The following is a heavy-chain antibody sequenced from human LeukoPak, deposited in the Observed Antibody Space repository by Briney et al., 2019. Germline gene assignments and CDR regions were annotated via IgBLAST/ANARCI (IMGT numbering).Heavy chain of an antibody. CDR2: ISGSGGST. CDR3: ARARGRYSGSNSDY. Sequence: PGGSLRLSCAASGFTFSSYAMSWVRQAPGKGLEWVSAISGSGGSTYYADSVKGRFTISRDNSKNTLYLQMNSLRAEGTAVYYCARARGRYSGSNSDYWGQGTLVTVSS. CDR1: GFTFSSYA. D-gene: IGHD1-26*01. J-gene: IGHJ4*02. V-gene: IGHV3-23*01.